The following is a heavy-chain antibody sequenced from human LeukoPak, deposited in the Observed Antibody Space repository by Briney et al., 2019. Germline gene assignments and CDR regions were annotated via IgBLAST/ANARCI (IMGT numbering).Heavy chain of an antibody. D-gene: IGHD2-2*03. J-gene: IGHJ4*02. CDR3: ATDLHFGYCTATSCANY. CDR1: GFTFINSW. CDR2: IRSTPDGGAT. Sequence: GGSLRLSCAASGFTFINSWMTWVRQAPGRGLEWVGRIRSTPDGGATDYAAPVKGRFTISRDDSKNTLYLQMSSLRTEDTAVYYCATDLHFGYCTATSCANYWGQGTLVTVSS. V-gene: IGHV3-15*01.